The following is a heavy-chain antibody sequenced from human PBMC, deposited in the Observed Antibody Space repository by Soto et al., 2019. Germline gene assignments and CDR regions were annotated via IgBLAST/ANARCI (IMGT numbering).Heavy chain of an antibody. CDR3: ASYVVVVVAAAYFDY. CDR1: GGSISSGGYS. V-gene: IGHV4-30-2*01. D-gene: IGHD2-15*01. CDR2: IYHSGST. J-gene: IGHJ4*02. Sequence: PSETLSLTCAVSGGSISSGGYSWSWIRQPPGKGLERIGYIYHSGSTYYNPSLKSRVTISVDRSKNQFSLKLSSVTAADTAVYYCASYVVVVVAAAYFDYWGQGTLVTVSS.